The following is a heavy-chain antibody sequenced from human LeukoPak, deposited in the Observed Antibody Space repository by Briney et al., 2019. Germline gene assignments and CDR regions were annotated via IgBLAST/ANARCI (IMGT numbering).Heavy chain of an antibody. CDR3: ARSTTGSGWYPFDY. CDR1: GFTFSSYS. CDR2: IKQDGSDK. V-gene: IGHV3-7*01. D-gene: IGHD6-19*01. J-gene: IGHJ4*02. Sequence: GGSLRLSCAASGFTFSSYSMSWVRQAPGKGLEWVANIKQDGSDKNYVDSVKGRFTISRDNAENSLYLQMNSLRAEDTAVYYCARSTTGSGWYPFDYWGQGTLVTVSS.